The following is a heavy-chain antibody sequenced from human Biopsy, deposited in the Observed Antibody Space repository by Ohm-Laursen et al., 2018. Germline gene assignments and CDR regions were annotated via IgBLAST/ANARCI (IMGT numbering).Heavy chain of an antibody. CDR3: ARLGSGGYFPTFFDF. CDR2: IFYSANT. J-gene: IGHJ4*02. D-gene: IGHD2-21*02. CDR1: GVSINSGRSY. V-gene: IGHV4-31*03. Sequence: SQTLSLTCTVSGVSINSGRSYWNWIRHHPGKGLEWIGNIFYSANTYYNPSLKSRVTISVDTSKNQFSLKLSSVTAADTAVYYWARLGSGGYFPTFFDFWGQGALVTVSS.